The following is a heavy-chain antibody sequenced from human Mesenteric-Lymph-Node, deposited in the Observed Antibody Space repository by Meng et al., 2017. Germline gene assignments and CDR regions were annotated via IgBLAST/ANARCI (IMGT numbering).Heavy chain of an antibody. J-gene: IGHJ6*02. Sequence: GESLKISCAASGFTFSSYAMHWVRQAPGKGLEWVAVISYDGSNKYYADSVKGRFTISRDNSKNTLYLQMNSLRAEDTAVYYCARVYCSSTSCYAKKPYYYYGMDVWGQGTTVT. D-gene: IGHD2-2*01. CDR3: ARVYCSSTSCYAKKPYYYYGMDV. CDR1: GFTFSSYA. V-gene: IGHV3-30*04. CDR2: ISYDGSNK.